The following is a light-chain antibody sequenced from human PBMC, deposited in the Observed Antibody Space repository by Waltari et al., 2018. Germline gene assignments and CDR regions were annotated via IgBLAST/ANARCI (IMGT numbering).Light chain of an antibody. CDR1: SGHSSNI. J-gene: IGLJ3*02. V-gene: IGLV4-69*01. CDR3: QTGGHGTWV. CDR2: VNSDGSH. Sequence: QLVVTQSPSASASLGASVKLTCTLSSGHSSNIIAWLQQQLEKGPRYLMKVNSDGSHSRGDEIPDRFSGSSSGAERYLTISSLQAEDEADYYCQTGGHGTWVFGGGTKLTVL.